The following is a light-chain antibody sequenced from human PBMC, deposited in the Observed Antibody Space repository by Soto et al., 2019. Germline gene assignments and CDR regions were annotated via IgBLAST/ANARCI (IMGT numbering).Light chain of an antibody. Sequence: QSVLTQPASVSGCPGQSITISCTGTSSDVGAYTSVSWYQQHPGKAPKLIIYEVSNRPPGVSTRFSGPKSASTASLTISGLQAEDEAHYYCSSYTSDNRDYVSATGTKV. J-gene: IGLJ1*01. CDR1: SSDVGAYTS. CDR3: SSYTSDNRDYV. V-gene: IGLV2-14*01. CDR2: EVS.